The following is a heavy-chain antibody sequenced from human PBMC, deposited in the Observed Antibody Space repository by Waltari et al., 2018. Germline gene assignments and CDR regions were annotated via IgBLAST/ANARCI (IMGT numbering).Heavy chain of an antibody. J-gene: IGHJ4*02. D-gene: IGHD3-22*01. CDR3: ARLRVSSGSFFPDY. Sequence: WSRQPPEKDLEWMGYIYNSGTTYFNPSLKSRVVMSVDASSNQFSLKLTSVTAADTAVYYCARLRVSSGSFFPDYWGQGTVVTVSS. CDR2: IYNSGTT. V-gene: IGHV4-30-4*01.